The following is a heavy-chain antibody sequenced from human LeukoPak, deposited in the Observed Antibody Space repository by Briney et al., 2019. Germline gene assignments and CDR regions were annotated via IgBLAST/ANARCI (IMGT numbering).Heavy chain of an antibody. CDR1: GYTFTIYG. CDR2: ISAYNGNT. D-gene: IGHD1-7*01. J-gene: IGHJ5*02. V-gene: IGHV1-18*01. Sequence: ASVKVSCKASGYTFTIYGISWVRQAPGQGLEWMGWISAYNGNTNYPQKLQGRVTMTTDTSTSTAYLKLRSLRSDDTAVYYCASAKNWNYPSWFDPWGQGTLVTVSS. CDR3: ASAKNWNYPSWFDP.